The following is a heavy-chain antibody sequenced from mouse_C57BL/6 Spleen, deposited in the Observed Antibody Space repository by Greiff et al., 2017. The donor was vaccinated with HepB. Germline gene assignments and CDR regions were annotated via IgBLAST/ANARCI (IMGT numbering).Heavy chain of an antibody. Sequence: VQLQQSGPELVKPGASVKISCKASGYAFSSSWMNWVKQRPGEGLEWIGRIYPGDGDTNYNGKFKGKATLTADKSSSTAYMQLSSLTSEDSAVYFCARARGYFDYWGQGTTLTVSS. V-gene: IGHV1-82*01. CDR1: GYAFSSSW. J-gene: IGHJ2*01. CDR2: IYPGDGDT. CDR3: ARARGYFDY.